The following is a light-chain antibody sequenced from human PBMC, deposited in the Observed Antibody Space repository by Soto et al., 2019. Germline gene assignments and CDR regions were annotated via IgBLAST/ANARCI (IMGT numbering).Light chain of an antibody. J-gene: IGLJ2*01. CDR2: EVS. Sequence: QAVVTQPASVSGSPGQSITISCTGTSSDVGGYNYVSWYQQHPGKAPKLMIYEVSNRPSGVSNRFSGSKSGNTASLTISGLQAEDEADYYCSSYTGSSTPDVVFGGGTKLTVL. CDR3: SSYTGSSTPDVV. CDR1: SSDVGGYNY. V-gene: IGLV2-14*01.